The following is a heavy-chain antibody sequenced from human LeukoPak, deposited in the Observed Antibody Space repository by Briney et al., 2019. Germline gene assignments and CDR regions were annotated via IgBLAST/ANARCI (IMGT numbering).Heavy chain of an antibody. CDR3: ARANYYDSTGYLPVVYPSDY. D-gene: IGHD3-22*01. V-gene: IGHV4-31*03. CDR1: GGSISSGDYY. CDR2: IYHSGST. J-gene: IGHJ4*02. Sequence: PSETLSLTCTVSGGSISSGDYYWGWIRQDPAKGLEWIGYIYHSGSTYYNPSLKSRVTMSLDTSKNQFSLKLRSVTAADTAVYYCARANYYDSTGYLPVVYPSDYWGQGTLVTVSS.